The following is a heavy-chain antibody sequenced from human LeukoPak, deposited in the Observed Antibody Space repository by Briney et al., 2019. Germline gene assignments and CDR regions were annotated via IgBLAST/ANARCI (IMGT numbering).Heavy chain of an antibody. D-gene: IGHD1-26*01. J-gene: IGHJ4*02. Sequence: SQTLSLTCAISGDSVSSNSAVWNWIRQSPSRGLEWLGKTYYRSKWCNEYAVSEKSRIIITPDTSKNQFSLQLNSVTPDDTAVYYCASSGSYRFDYWGQGALVTVSS. CDR1: GDSVSSNSAV. CDR3: ASSGSYRFDY. V-gene: IGHV6-1*01. CDR2: TYYRSKWCN.